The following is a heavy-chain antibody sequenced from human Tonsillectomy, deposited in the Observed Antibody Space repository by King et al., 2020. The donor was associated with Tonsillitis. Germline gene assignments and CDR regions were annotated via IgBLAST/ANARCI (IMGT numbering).Heavy chain of an antibody. CDR2: IYYSGST. CDR3: ASRSTNYYDSSGYPLEYFQH. Sequence: VQLQEAGPGLVKPSQTLSLTCTVSGGSLSSGGHYWNWIRQHPGKGLEWIGAIYYSGSTYYNPSLKSRVSIFVDTSKNQFSLKLSSVTAPDTAVYYCASRSTNYYDSSGYPLEYFQHWGQGTLVTVSS. CDR1: GGSLSSGGHY. V-gene: IGHV4-31*03. J-gene: IGHJ1*01. D-gene: IGHD3-22*01.